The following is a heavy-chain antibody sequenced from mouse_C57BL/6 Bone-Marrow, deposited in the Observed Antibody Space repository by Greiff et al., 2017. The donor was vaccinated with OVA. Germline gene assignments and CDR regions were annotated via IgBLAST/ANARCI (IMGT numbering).Heavy chain of an antibody. V-gene: IGHV1-55*01. CDR3: ARRYDGSIYGYVDV. CDR2: IYPGSGST. Sequence: QVQLQQSGAELVKPGASVKMSCKASGYTFTSYWINWVKQRPGQGLEWIGDIYPGSGSTNYNEKFKSKATLTVDTSSSTAYMQLSSLTSENSAVYYSARRYDGSIYGYVDVWGTGTTVTVSS. CDR1: GYTFTSYW. J-gene: IGHJ1*03. D-gene: IGHD1-1*01.